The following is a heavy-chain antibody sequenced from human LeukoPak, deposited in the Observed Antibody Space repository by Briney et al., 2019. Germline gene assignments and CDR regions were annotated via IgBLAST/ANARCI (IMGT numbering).Heavy chain of an antibody. Sequence: SETLSLTCAVYGGSFSGYYWCWIRQPPGKGLEWIGEINHSGSTNYNPSLKSRVTISVDTSKNQFSLKLSSVTAADTAVYYCARGGGTGRPPYYFDYWGQGTLVTVSS. CDR3: ARGGGTGRPPYYFDY. V-gene: IGHV4-34*01. D-gene: IGHD3/OR15-3a*01. CDR1: GGSFSGYY. CDR2: INHSGST. J-gene: IGHJ4*02.